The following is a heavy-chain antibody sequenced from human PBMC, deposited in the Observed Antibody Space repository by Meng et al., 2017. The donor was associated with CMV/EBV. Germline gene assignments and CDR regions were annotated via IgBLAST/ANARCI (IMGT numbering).Heavy chain of an antibody. D-gene: IGHD2-21*01. CDR2: INPNSGGT. CDR3: ARGGAYCGGDCYSFAFDI. J-gene: IGHJ3*02. Sequence: ASVKVSCKASGYTFTGYYMHWVRQAPGQGLEWMGWINPNSGGTNYAQKFQGRVTMTRDTSISTAYMELSWLRSDDTAVYYCARGGAYCGGDCYSFAFDIWGQGTMVTVSS. CDR1: GYTFTGYY. V-gene: IGHV1-2*02.